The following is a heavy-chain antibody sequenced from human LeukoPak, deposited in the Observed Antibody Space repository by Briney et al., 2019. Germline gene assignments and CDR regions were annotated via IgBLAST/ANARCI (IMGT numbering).Heavy chain of an antibody. D-gene: IGHD6-13*01. J-gene: IGHJ6*02. CDR2: IYPDNSDT. V-gene: IGHV5-51*01. CDR3: ARHEPEQAGSSSSWYSSRYYYYGMDV. Sequence: ESLKISSKAAAYSFTNYWNGCLRQMPPKNLEWMVIIYPDNSDTNYSPSFQGQVTISADKSINTAYLQWSSLKASDTAMYYCARHEPEQAGSSSSWYSSRYYYYGMDVWGQGTTVTVSS. CDR1: AYSFTNYW.